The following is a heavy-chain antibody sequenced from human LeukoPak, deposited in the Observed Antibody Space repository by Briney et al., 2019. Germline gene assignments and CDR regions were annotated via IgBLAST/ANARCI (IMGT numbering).Heavy chain of an antibody. CDR3: ASDYGGNGYFDL. Sequence: PSQTLSLTCAVSGGSISSGGYSWSWIRQPPGKGLEWIGYIYHSGSTYYNPSLKSRVTISVDRSKNQFSLKLSSVTAADTAVYYCASDYGGNGYFDLWGRGTLVTVSS. V-gene: IGHV4-30-2*01. D-gene: IGHD4-23*01. CDR1: GGSISSGGYS. J-gene: IGHJ2*01. CDR2: IYHSGST.